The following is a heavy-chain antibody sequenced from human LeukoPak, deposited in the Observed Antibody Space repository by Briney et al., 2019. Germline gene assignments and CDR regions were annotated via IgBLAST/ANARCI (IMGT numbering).Heavy chain of an antibody. CDR1: GFTFSSYG. V-gene: IGHV3-30*18. D-gene: IGHD3-22*01. CDR2: ISYDGRNK. Sequence: GGSLRLSCAASGFTFSSYGIHWVRQAPGKGLEWVALISYDGRNKYYADSVKGRFSISRDNSMNTLYLQMNSLRAEDTAVYYCAKEGGHGMIVRRIYYFDFWGQGTLVTVSS. CDR3: AKEGGHGMIVRRIYYFDF. J-gene: IGHJ4*02.